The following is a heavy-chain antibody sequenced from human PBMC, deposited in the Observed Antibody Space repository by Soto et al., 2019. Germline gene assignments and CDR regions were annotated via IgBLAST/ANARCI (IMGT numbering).Heavy chain of an antibody. Sequence: GGSLRLSCAASGFTFSSYAMSWVRQAPGKGLEWVSAISGSGGSTYYADSVKGRFTISRDNSKNTLYLQMNSLRAEDTAVYYCAKAPLEDYYYYYGMDVWGQGTTVTVSS. CDR3: AKAPLEDYYYYYGMDV. D-gene: IGHD3-3*02. CDR2: ISGSGGST. CDR1: GFTFSSYA. J-gene: IGHJ6*02. V-gene: IGHV3-23*01.